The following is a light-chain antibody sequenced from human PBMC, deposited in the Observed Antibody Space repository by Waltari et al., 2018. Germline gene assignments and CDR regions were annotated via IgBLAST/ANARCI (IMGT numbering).Light chain of an antibody. Sequence: DIQVTLSPSSLSASIGDRVTITCRASQTINMYLNWYQQKPGKAPNLLIYEASSLESGVPSRFSGTASGTDFTLTINSLQPEDFATYYCQQSYSTPRTFGQGTKVEIK. CDR1: QTINMY. V-gene: IGKV1-39*01. CDR3: QQSYSTPRT. CDR2: EAS. J-gene: IGKJ1*01.